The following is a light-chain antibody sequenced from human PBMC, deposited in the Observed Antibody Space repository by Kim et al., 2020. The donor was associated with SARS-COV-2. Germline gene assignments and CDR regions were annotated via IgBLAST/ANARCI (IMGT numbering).Light chain of an antibody. J-gene: IGKJ1*01. CDR3: QQYDKWPPT. Sequence: SGSPGERATLSCRASQSVSTNLVWYQQKPGQVPRLLIDGPSTRATGVPARFSGSGSGTEFTLTISSLQSEDVAVYYCQQYDKWPPTFGQGTKWISN. CDR2: GPS. V-gene: IGKV3-15*01. CDR1: QSVSTN.